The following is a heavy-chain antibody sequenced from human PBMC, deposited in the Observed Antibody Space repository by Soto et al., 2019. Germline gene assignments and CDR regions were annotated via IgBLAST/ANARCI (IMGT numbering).Heavy chain of an antibody. CDR3: ARDRGGGALDY. J-gene: IGHJ4*02. CDR2: VSSDSAYI. CDR1: GFTFSRSA. D-gene: IGHD3-10*01. V-gene: IGHV3-21*01. Sequence: VQLVESGGGLVKPGVSLRLSCTASGFTFSRSAMNWVRQAPGKGLEWVSSVSSDSAYIYYADSVKGRFTISRDNAENSLYLQMNNLRAEDTAVYYCARDRGGGALDYWGQGTLVTVSS.